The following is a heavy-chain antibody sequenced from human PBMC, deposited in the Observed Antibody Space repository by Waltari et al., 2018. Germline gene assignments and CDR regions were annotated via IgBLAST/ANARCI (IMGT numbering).Heavy chain of an antibody. CDR3: ARIVRVTIFGVVALGPFDY. CDR2: INHSGST. Sequence: QVQLQQWGAGLLKPSETLSLTCAVYGGSFSGYYWSWIRQPPGKGLEWIGEINHSGSTNYNPSLNSRVTISVDTSKNQFSLKMSSVTAADTAVYYCARIVRVTIFGVVALGPFDYWGQGTLVTVSS. J-gene: IGHJ4*02. D-gene: IGHD3-3*01. V-gene: IGHV4-34*01. CDR1: GGSFSGYY.